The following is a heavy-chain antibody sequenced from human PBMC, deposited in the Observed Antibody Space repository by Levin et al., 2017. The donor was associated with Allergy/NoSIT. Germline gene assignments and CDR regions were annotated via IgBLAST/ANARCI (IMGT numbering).Heavy chain of an antibody. V-gene: IGHV2-70*11. D-gene: IGHD3-10*01. Sequence: GPTLVQPTQTLTLTCTFSGFSLSTSGMCVSWIRQPPGKALEWLARIDWDDDKYYSTSLKTRLTISKDTSKNQVVLTMTNMDPVDTATYYCARHFGGSNWFDPWGQGTLVTVSS. CDR3: ARHFGGSNWFDP. J-gene: IGHJ5*02. CDR1: GFSLSTSGMC. CDR2: IDWDDDK.